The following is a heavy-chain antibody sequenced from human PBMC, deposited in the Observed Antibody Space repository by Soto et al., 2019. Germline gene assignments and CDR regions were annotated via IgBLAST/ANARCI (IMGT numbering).Heavy chain of an antibody. V-gene: IGHV4-59*01. D-gene: IGHD3-22*01. J-gene: IGHJ4*02. CDR3: ARGRTVRNYADDSSDYFYFFDY. Sequence: SETLSLTCTVSGDSISTFYWGWVRQSPGKGLEWIGYVYYTGSTNYNPSLKSRVTISVDRSKNQFSLKLTSANAADTAVYYCARGRTVRNYADDSSDYFYFFDYWGQGTLVTVSS. CDR1: GDSISTFY. CDR2: VYYTGST.